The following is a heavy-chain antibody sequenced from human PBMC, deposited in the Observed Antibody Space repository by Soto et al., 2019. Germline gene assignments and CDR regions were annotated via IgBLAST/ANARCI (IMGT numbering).Heavy chain of an antibody. D-gene: IGHD3-22*01. CDR1: GGSISSSSYY. V-gene: IGHV4-39*01. CDR2: IYYSGST. Sequence: SETLSLTCTVSGGSISSSSYYWGWIRQPPGKGLEWIGSIYYSGSTYYNPSLKSRVTISVDTSKNQFSLKLSSVTAADTAVYYCARQGHYYDSSGTSWFDPWGQGTLVTVSS. J-gene: IGHJ5*02. CDR3: ARQGHYYDSSGTSWFDP.